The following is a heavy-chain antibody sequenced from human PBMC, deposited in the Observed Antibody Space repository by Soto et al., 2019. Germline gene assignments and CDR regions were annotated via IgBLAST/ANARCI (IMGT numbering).Heavy chain of an antibody. Sequence: VGSLRLSCAASGFTVSSNYMSWVRQAPGKGLEWVSVIYSGGSTYYADSVKGRFTISRDNSKNTLYLQMNSLRAEDTAVYYCARDLGSARAFDIWGQRTMVTVSS. CDR2: IYSGGST. J-gene: IGHJ3*02. D-gene: IGHD6-25*01. V-gene: IGHV3-53*01. CDR3: ARDLGSARAFDI. CDR1: GFTVSSNY.